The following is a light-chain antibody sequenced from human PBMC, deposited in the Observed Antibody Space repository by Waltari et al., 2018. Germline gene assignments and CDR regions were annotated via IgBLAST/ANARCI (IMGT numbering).Light chain of an antibody. CDR3: QQSFTPPYT. V-gene: IGKV1-39*01. CDR2: AAS. J-gene: IGKJ2*01. CDR1: QSVGGY. Sequence: IQMTESPSSLSASVGGRVTITCRASQSVGGYLNWYQHKPAKAPKVLIYAASTLQSGVPSRFTGSESGTAFTLTISSLQPEDFATYYCQQSFTPPYTFGQGTKLEI.